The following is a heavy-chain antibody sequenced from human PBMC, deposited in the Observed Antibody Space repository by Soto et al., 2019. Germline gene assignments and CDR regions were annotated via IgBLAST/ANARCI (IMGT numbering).Heavy chain of an antibody. CDR1: GGIFSTYA. Sequence: QVQLVQSGAEVKKPGSSVKVSCKASGGIFSTYAISWLRQAPVQGLEWMGGIIPLFGTPNYAQRFQGRVTITSDESTSTAYMDLSRLRSEDTAVYYCARDRDDYGSGNYYIRIAFWGQGTLVTVSS. CDR2: IIPLFGTP. CDR3: ARDRDDYGSGNYYIRIAF. D-gene: IGHD3-10*01. J-gene: IGHJ4*02. V-gene: IGHV1-69*01.